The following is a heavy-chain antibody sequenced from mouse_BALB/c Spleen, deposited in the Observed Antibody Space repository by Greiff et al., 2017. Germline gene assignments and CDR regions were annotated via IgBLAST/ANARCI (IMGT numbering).Heavy chain of an antibody. Sequence: EVMLVESGGGLVKPGGSLKLSCAASGFTFSSYTMSWVRQTPEKRLEWVATISSGGSYTYYPDSVKGRFTISRDNAKNTLYLQMSSLKSEDTAMYYCTTGAYWGQGTLVTVSA. D-gene: IGHD4-1*01. CDR3: TTGAY. CDR2: ISSGGSYT. V-gene: IGHV5-6-4*01. J-gene: IGHJ3*01. CDR1: GFTFSSYT.